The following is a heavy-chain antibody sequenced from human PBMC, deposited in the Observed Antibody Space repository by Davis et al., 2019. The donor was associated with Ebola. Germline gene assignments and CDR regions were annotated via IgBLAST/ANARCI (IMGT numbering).Heavy chain of an antibody. V-gene: IGHV3-15*01. CDR2: IKRKSDDGTT. J-gene: IGHJ4*02. D-gene: IGHD1-14*01. CDR3: STDWHDYSPSPRTTPDY. CDR1: GFTFSNAW. Sequence: GESLKISCAASGFTFSNAWMTWVRQVPGKGLEWVGRIKRKSDDGTTEYAAPVKGRFTISRDDSKNTLYLQMNSLKTEDTAVYYCSTDWHDYSPSPRTTPDYWGQGTLVTVSS.